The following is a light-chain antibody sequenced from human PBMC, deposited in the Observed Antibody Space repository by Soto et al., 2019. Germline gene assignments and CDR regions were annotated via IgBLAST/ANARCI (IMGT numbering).Light chain of an antibody. J-gene: IGKJ1*01. CDR1: QSVTSPF. CDR2: SAS. V-gene: IGKV3-20*01. CDR3: QQYGSSPRT. Sequence: EIVLTQSPGTLSLSPGERATLSCRASQSVTSPFLAWYQQKPGQPPRLLIYSASGRASGIPDRFRGSGSGTDFPLTISSLEPEDSAVYYCQQYGSSPRTFGQGTKVEV.